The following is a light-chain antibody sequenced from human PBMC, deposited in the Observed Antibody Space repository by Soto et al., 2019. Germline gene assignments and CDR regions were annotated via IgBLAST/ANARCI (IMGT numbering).Light chain of an antibody. CDR3: CSFTASNTHV. Sequence: QSVLTQPPSASGTPGQRVTISCSGSSSNIGSNAVNWYQQLPGTAPTLLIYSNNQRPSGVPDRFSGSKSGTSASLAVNGLQSEDEADYYCCSFTASNTHVFGTGTKLTVL. CDR2: SNN. V-gene: IGLV1-44*01. J-gene: IGLJ1*01. CDR1: SSNIGSNA.